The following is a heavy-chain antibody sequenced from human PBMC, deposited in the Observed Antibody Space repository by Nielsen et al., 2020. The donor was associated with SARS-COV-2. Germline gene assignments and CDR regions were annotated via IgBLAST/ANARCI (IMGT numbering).Heavy chain of an antibody. Sequence: GESPNTSCAASGFTFSSYEMNRVRQAPGKGQERVSYISTSGSTIYYADSVKGRFTISRDNAKNSLYLQMNSLRVEDTALYYCARDGKDSKRWHQRVDYCGQGTMVTVSS. CDR2: ISTSGSTI. V-gene: IGHV3-48*03. D-gene: IGHD2-15*01. CDR3: ARDGKDSKRWHQRVDY. CDR1: GFTFSSYE. J-gene: IGHJ4*02.